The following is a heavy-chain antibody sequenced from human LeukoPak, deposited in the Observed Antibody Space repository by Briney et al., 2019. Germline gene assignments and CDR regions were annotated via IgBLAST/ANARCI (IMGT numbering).Heavy chain of an antibody. CDR3: AREPSEYYYDSSGYYGIAFDI. D-gene: IGHD3-22*01. J-gene: IGHJ3*02. CDR1: GGTFSSYT. V-gene: IGHV1-69*06. Sequence: SVKVSCKASGGTFSSYTVSWVRQAPGPGLEWMGGIIPIFDTANYAQKFQGRVTITADKSTSTAYMELSSLRSEDTAVYYCAREPSEYYYDSSGYYGIAFDIWGQGTMVTVSS. CDR2: IIPIFDTA.